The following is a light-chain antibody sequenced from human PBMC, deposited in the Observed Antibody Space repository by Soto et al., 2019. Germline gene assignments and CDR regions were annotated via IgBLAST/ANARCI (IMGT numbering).Light chain of an antibody. CDR3: CSYAGSYTGV. J-gene: IGLJ2*01. Sequence: QSALTQPRSVSGSPGQSVTISCTGTSTDVGGYNYVSWYQQHPDKAPKFILYDINKRPSGVPDRFSGSRSGNTASLTISGLQPEDEADYYCCSYAGSYTGVFGEGTQLPVL. V-gene: IGLV2-11*01. CDR1: STDVGGYNY. CDR2: DIN.